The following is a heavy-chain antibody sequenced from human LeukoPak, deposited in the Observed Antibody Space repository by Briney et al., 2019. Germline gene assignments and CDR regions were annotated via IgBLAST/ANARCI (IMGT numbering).Heavy chain of an antibody. V-gene: IGHV4-59*01. Sequence: PSETLSLTCTVSGGSISSYYWSWIRQPPGKGLEWIGYIYYSGSTNYNPSLKSRVTISVDTSKNQFSLKLSSVTAADTAVYYCANYYYGSGSTRAGYFDYWGQGTLVTVSS. D-gene: IGHD3-10*01. J-gene: IGHJ4*02. CDR3: ANYYYGSGSTRAGYFDY. CDR1: GGSISSYY. CDR2: IYYSGST.